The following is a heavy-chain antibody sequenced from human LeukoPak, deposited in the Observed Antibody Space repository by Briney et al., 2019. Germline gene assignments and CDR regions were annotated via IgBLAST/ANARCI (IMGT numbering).Heavy chain of an antibody. J-gene: IGHJ4*02. CDR3: ARDYLFDYYGSGSFDY. V-gene: IGHV1-2*02. Sequence: ASVKVSCKASGYTFTGYYMHWVRQAPGQGLEWMGWINPNSGGTNYAQKFQGRVTMTRVTSISTAYMELSRLRSDDTAVYYCARDYLFDYYGSGSFDYWGQGTLVTVSS. CDR1: GYTFTGYY. D-gene: IGHD3-10*01. CDR2: INPNSGGT.